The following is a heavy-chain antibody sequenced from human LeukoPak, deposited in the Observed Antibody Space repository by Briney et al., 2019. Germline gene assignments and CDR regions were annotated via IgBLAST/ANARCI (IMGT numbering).Heavy chain of an antibody. V-gene: IGHV1-8*01. J-gene: IGHJ4*02. Sequence: SSVTVSCKASGYTFNRYDINWVRQATGQGLEWMGLMNPNSGNTGYAQKFQGRVTMTRNTSISTAYMELSSLRSEDTAVYYCARNYYDSSGYYSEWGQGTLVTVSS. CDR2: MNPNSGNT. D-gene: IGHD3-22*01. CDR1: GYTFNRYD. CDR3: ARNYYDSSGYYSE.